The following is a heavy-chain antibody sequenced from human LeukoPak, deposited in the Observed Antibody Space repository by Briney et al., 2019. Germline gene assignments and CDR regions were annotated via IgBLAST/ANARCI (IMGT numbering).Heavy chain of an antibody. Sequence: ASVKVSCKASGYTFTSYYMHWVRQAPGQGLEWMGIINPSGGSTSYAQKFQGRVTMTRDTSTSTVYMELSSLRSEDTAVYYCAKALLNNYDILTGYYFDIAGAFDIWGQGTMVTVSS. D-gene: IGHD3-9*01. J-gene: IGHJ3*02. V-gene: IGHV1-46*01. CDR1: GYTFTSYY. CDR2: INPSGGST. CDR3: AKALLNNYDILTGYYFDIAGAFDI.